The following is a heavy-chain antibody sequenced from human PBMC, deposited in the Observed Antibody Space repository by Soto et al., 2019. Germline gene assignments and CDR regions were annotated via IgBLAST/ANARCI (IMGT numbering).Heavy chain of an antibody. CDR3: ARESARRAIDY. CDR2: MNPNSGNT. V-gene: IGHV1-8*01. J-gene: IGHJ4*02. CDR1: GYTFTSYD. Sequence: QVQLVQSGAEVKKPGASVKVSCKASGYTFTSYDINWVRQATGQGLGWMGWMNPNSGNTGYERKFQGRITMTRNTHISTAYMEISSLRSEDTAVYYCARESARRAIDYWGQGTLVTVSS.